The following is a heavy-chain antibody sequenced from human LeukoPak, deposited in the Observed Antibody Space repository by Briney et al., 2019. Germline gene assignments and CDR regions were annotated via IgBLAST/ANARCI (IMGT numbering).Heavy chain of an antibody. CDR1: GFTFSSYS. CDR2: ISSSSSTI. CDR3: ARAHRKIHYYYYMDV. V-gene: IGHV3-48*04. J-gene: IGHJ6*03. D-gene: IGHD5-18*01. Sequence: GGSLRLSCAASGFTFSSYSMNWVRQAPGKGLEWVSYISSSSSTIYYADSVKGRFTISRDNAKSSLYLQMNSLRAEDTAVYYCARAHRKIHYYYYMDVWGKGTTVTVSS.